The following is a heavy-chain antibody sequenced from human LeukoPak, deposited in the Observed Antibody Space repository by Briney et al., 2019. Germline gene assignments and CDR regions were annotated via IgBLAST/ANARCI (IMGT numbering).Heavy chain of an antibody. CDR2: ISSDGRKT. D-gene: IGHD3-22*01. CDR1: GFTFRSYA. J-gene: IGHJ4*02. V-gene: IGHV3-30*04. Sequence: TGGSLRLSCAASGFTFRSYAIYWVRQAPGKGLGWVALISSDGRKTYYADSVRGRFTLSRDNSKNTLFLQMNSLRDEDTAVYYCARSRGASGYYWVDYWGQGTLVTVSS. CDR3: ARSRGASGYYWVDY.